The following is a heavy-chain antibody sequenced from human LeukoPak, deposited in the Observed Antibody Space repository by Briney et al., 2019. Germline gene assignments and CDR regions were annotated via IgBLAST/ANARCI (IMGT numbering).Heavy chain of an antibody. Sequence: PSETLSLTCSVTGDSITSDYWGWIRQFPRKGLEWIGSLYHSGGPHYNPSLKSRVTISVDTSKNQFSLKLRSVTAADTAVYYCSREGGVAAKIDPWGQGTLVTVSS. D-gene: IGHD2-15*01. CDR1: GDSITSDY. V-gene: IGHV4-38-2*02. CDR2: LYHSGGP. CDR3: SREGGVAAKIDP. J-gene: IGHJ5*02.